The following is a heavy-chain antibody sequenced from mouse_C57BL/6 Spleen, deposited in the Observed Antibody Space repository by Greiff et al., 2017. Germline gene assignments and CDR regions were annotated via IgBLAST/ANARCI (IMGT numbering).Heavy chain of an antibody. CDR3: TTTVVARDWYFDV. D-gene: IGHD1-1*01. V-gene: IGHV6-3*01. CDR2: ISLKSVNYAT. Sequence: EVKLVESGGGLVQPGGSMKLSCVASGFTFSNYWMNWVRQSPEQGLEWVAQISLKSVNYATNYAESVKGRFTISRDDSTSSVYLQMNNLRAEDTCIYYCTTTVVARDWYFDVWGTGTTVTVSS. J-gene: IGHJ1*03. CDR1: GFTFSNYW.